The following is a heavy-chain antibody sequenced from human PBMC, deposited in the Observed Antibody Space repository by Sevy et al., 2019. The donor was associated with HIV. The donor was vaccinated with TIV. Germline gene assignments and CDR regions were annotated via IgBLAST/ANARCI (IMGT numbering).Heavy chain of an antibody. Sequence: GGSLRLSCAASGFTFSNYGMNWVRQAPGKGLEWVSAIGGSGSITYYADSVKGRFTISRDNSKNTVYLQMNSLSAEDTAVYFCAKDQSQGYYYDSSGDWEDWGQGTLLTVSS. J-gene: IGHJ4*02. CDR1: GFTFSNYG. CDR3: AKDQSQGYYYDSSGDWED. D-gene: IGHD3-22*01. CDR2: IGGSGSIT. V-gene: IGHV3-23*01.